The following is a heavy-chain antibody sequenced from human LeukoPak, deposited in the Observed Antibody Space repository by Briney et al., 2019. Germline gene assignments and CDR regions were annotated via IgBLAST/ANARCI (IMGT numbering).Heavy chain of an antibody. V-gene: IGHV3-48*03. CDR3: ARGQGLANHYYYMDV. CDR2: IDFSCSTI. CDR1: GFTFSRYE. Sequence: GGSLRLSCAASGFTFSRYELNWVRQAPGKGLEGVSYIDFSCSTIHYANSVKGRFTISRDNAKNSVYLQMNNLRGEDTAIYYCARGQGLANHYYYMDVWGKGTTVTVSS. J-gene: IGHJ6*03.